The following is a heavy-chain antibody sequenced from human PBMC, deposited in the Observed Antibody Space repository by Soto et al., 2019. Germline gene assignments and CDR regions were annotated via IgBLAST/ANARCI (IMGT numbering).Heavy chain of an antibody. CDR2: IYHTGST. V-gene: IGHV4-31*03. D-gene: IGHD6-19*01. J-gene: IGHJ3*01. Sequence: SETLSLTCTVSGDSISRGGYFWSWIRQHPGKGLEWIGYIYHTGSTYYNPSLKSRVTISVDTSKNQFSLRLTSVTAADTAVYYCASGGDASGHHAFDVWGLGTMVTVSS. CDR3: ASGGDASGHHAFDV. CDR1: GDSISRGGYF.